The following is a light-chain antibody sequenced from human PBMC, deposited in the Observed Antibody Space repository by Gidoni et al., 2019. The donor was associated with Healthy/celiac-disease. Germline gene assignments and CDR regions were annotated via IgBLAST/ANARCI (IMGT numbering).Light chain of an antibody. CDR1: QSVSSCY. CDR3: QQYGSSPPT. Sequence: EIVLTQSPGTLSLSPGERATLSCRDSQSVSSCYLAWYQQKPGPAPSLLIYGASSRAPGIPDRFSGSGSGTDFTLTISILEPEDFAVYYCQQYGSSPPTFGQGTKVEIK. CDR2: GAS. V-gene: IGKV3-20*01. J-gene: IGKJ1*01.